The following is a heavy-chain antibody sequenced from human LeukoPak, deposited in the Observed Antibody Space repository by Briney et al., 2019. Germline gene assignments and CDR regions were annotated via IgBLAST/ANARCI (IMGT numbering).Heavy chain of an antibody. CDR3: ARDQGSGCYYKGDAFDI. D-gene: IGHD3-10*01. CDR2: ISSSSSYI. J-gene: IGHJ3*02. Sequence: PGGSLRLSCAASGFTFSSYSMNWVRQAPGKGLEWVSSISSSSSYIYYADSVKGRFTISRDNAKNSLYLQMNSLRAEDTAVYYCARDQGSGCYYKGDAFDIWGQGTMVTVSS. CDR1: GFTFSSYS. V-gene: IGHV3-21*01.